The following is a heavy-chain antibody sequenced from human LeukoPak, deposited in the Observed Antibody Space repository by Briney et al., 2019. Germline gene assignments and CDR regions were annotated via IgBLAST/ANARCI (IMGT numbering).Heavy chain of an antibody. D-gene: IGHD5-24*01. Sequence: SQTLSLTCAISGDSVSGNSTAYNWIRQSPSKGLEWLGRTYYRSKWYNDYAVSVKSRIIINPDTSKNQLSLQLKSVTPEDTAVYYCARGGQGDGYSADEAFDFWGQGTMVTVSS. CDR2: TYYRSKWYN. CDR1: GDSVSGNSTA. V-gene: IGHV6-1*01. CDR3: ARGGQGDGYSADEAFDF. J-gene: IGHJ3*01.